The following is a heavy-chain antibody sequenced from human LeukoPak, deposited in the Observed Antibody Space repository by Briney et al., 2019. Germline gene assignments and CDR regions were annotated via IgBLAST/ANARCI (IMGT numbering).Heavy chain of an antibody. V-gene: IGHV4-39*01. Sequence: PSETLSLTCTVSGGSISSSSYYWGWIRQPPGKGLEWIGSIYYSGSTYYNPSLKGRVTISVDTSKNQFSLKLSSVTAADTAVYYCARHSRGIAAAGFDYWGQGTLVTVSS. J-gene: IGHJ4*02. D-gene: IGHD6-13*01. CDR3: ARHSRGIAAAGFDY. CDR1: GGSISSSSYY. CDR2: IYYSGST.